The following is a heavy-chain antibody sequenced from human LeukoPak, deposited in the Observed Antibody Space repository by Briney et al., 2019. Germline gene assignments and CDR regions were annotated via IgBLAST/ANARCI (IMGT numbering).Heavy chain of an antibody. J-gene: IGHJ4*02. Sequence: SETLSLTCTVSSASISNYYWNWIRQPPGKGLEWIGYIYDSESTTYNPSLKSRVIISVDTSKNQISLKLKSVTAADTAVYYCARAPYTAMVNFDYWGQGTLVTVSS. CDR1: SASISNYY. D-gene: IGHD5-18*01. V-gene: IGHV4-59*01. CDR3: ARAPYTAMVNFDY. CDR2: IYDSEST.